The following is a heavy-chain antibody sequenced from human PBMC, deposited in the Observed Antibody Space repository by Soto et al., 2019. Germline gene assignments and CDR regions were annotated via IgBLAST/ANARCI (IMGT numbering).Heavy chain of an antibody. CDR3: ARDVSPGSSSLYLDAFDI. J-gene: IGHJ3*02. V-gene: IGHV3-7*05. CDR2: IKKDGSKI. CDR1: GFSSGSSW. Sequence: GGSLRLSCAASGFSSGSSWMTWVRQAPGKGLEWVANIKKDGSKINYLDSVRGRFTVSRDNAKNSLYLEMNSLRAEDTALYYCARDVSPGSSSLYLDAFDIWGQGTMVTVSS. D-gene: IGHD6-13*01.